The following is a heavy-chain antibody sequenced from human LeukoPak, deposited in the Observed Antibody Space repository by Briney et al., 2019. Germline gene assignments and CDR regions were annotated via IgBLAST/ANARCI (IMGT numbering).Heavy chain of an antibody. Sequence: PSETLSLTCTVSGGSIISYYWSRIRQSPGKGLEWIGYIYYSGSTNYNPSLKSRVTISVGTSKNQFSLNLNSVTAADTAVYYCARTPGRGGFEHWGQGTLVTVSS. V-gene: IGHV4-59*01. CDR1: GGSIISYY. J-gene: IGHJ4*02. D-gene: IGHD3-10*01. CDR3: ARTPGRGGFEH. CDR2: IYYSGST.